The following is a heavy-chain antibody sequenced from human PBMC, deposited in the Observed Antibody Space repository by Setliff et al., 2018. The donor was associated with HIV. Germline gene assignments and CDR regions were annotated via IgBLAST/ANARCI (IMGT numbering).Heavy chain of an antibody. D-gene: IGHD3-10*01. V-gene: IGHV4-39*01. J-gene: IGHJ4*02. Sequence: SETLSLTCTVSGGSISSSSHYWGWIRQPPGKGLEWIGSIYYSGSTYYNPSLKSRVTISVDTSKNQFSLKLSSVTAADTAVYYCARLPISMVRGVISYFDYWGQGTRVTV. CDR1: GGSISSSSHY. CDR2: IYYSGST. CDR3: ARLPISMVRGVISYFDY.